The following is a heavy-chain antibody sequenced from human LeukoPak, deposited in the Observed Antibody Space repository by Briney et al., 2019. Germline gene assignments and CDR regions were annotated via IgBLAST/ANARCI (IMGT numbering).Heavy chain of an antibody. Sequence: SETLSLTCTVSGGSISSYYWSWIRQPPGKGLEWIGYIYYSGSTNYNPSLKSRVTISVDTSKNQFSLKLRSVTAADTAVYYCARYDVGWYYFDYWGQGTLVTVSS. D-gene: IGHD6-19*01. CDR1: GGSISSYY. V-gene: IGHV4-59*01. CDR3: ARYDVGWYYFDY. J-gene: IGHJ4*02. CDR2: IYYSGST.